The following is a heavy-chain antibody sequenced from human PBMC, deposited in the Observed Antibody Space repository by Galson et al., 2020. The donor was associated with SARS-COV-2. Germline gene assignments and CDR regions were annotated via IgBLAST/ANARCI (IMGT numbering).Heavy chain of an antibody. CDR3: ARGTLITKILWDGQSTNCYFNY. V-gene: IGHV4-31*03. D-gene: IGHD3-10*01. Sequence: PSETLSLTCTVAGVSIRDYDSDWTWIRQHPGKGLEWIGHISSSGTTRYNPSLVSRVFMSLDTSNNRFSLNVDSVTAADTAVYFCARGTLITKILWDGQSTNCYFNYWGQGALVTVSS. J-gene: IGHJ4*02. CDR1: GVSIRDYDSD. CDR2: ISSSGTT.